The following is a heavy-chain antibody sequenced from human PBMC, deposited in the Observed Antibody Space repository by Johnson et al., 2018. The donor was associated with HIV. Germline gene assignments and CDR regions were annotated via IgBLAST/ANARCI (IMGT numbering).Heavy chain of an antibody. D-gene: IGHD2-15*01. J-gene: IGHJ3*02. V-gene: IGHV3-7*05. Sequence: VQLVESGGGLVQPGGSLRLSCAASGFTFSRYWMSWVRQAPGKGLEWVANIKQDGSEKYYVDSVKGRFTISRDNAKNSLYLQMNSLRAEDTAVYYCAGDPGVVEAPRSRVDAFDIWGQGTMVTVSS. CDR2: IKQDGSEK. CDR3: AGDPGVVEAPRSRVDAFDI. CDR1: GFTFSRYW.